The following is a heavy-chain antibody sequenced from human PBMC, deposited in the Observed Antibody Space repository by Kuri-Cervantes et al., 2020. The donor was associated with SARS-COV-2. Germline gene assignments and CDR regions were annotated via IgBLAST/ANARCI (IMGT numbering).Heavy chain of an antibody. CDR3: ARGHDFWSTGDDY. D-gene: IGHD3-3*01. V-gene: IGHV3-11*04. J-gene: IGHJ4*02. CDR2: IGPSGTTK. CDR1: GFIFSDYY. Sequence: GGALRLSCTASGFIFSDYYMTWIRQAPGKGLEWVSNIGPSGTTKYYADSVKGRFTISRDNAKNSLYLQMSSLRAEDTAVYYCARGHDFWSTGDDYWGQGTLVTVSS.